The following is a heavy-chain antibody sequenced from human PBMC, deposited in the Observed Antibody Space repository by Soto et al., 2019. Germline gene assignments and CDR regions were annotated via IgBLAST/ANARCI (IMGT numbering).Heavy chain of an antibody. CDR2: IIPIFGTP. CDR3: ARDRDDYGSGNYYNRIDF. V-gene: IGHV1-69*01. D-gene: IGHD3-10*01. J-gene: IGHJ4*02. Sequence: QVQLVQSGAEVKKPGSSVKVSCKASGGILSTYAISWLRQAPGQGLEWMGGIIPIFGTPNYAQRFQGRVTITADEPTSTAYMELSRLRSEDTAVDYCARDRDDYGSGNYYNRIDFWGQGTLVTVSS. CDR1: GGILSTYA.